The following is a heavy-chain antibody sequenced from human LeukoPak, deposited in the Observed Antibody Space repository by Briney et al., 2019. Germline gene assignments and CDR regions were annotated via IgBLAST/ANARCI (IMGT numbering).Heavy chain of an antibody. J-gene: IGHJ4*02. D-gene: IGHD3-3*01. CDR1: GGSISSSSYY. CDR2: IYYSGST. V-gene: IGHV4-39*07. CDR3: ARDALRFLEWPY. Sequence: TSSETLSLTCTVSGGSISSSSYYWGWLRQPPGKGLERIGSIYYSGSTYYNPSLKSRVTISVDTSKNQFSLKLSSVTAADTAVYYCARDALRFLEWPYWGQGTLVTVSS.